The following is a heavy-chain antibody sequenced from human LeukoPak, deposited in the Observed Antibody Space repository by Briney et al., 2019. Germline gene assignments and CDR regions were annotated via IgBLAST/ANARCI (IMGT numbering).Heavy chain of an antibody. V-gene: IGHV3-48*04. CDR1: GFIFSSYS. D-gene: IGHD3-10*02. J-gene: IGHJ6*04. CDR2: ISSSSSPI. Sequence: GGSLRLSCGASGFIFSSYSMNWVRQAPGKGLEWVSYISSSSSPIYYADSVRGRFTISRDNAKNSLYLQMNSLRAEDTAVYYCAELGITMIGGVWGKGTTVTISS. CDR3: AELGITMIGGV.